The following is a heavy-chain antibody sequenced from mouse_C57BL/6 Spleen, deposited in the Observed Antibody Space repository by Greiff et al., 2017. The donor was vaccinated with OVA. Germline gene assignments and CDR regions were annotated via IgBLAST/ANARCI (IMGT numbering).Heavy chain of an antibody. J-gene: IGHJ2*01. CDR2: INPSTGGT. V-gene: IGHV1-42*01. Sequence: EVHLVESGPELVKPGASVKISCKASGYSFTGYYMNWVKQSPEKSLEWIGEINPSTGGTTYNQKFKAKATLTVDKSSSTAYMQLKSLTSEDSAVYYCARGADWSLFDYWGQGTTLTVSS. CDR3: ARGADWSLFDY. D-gene: IGHD3-3*01. CDR1: GYSFTGYY.